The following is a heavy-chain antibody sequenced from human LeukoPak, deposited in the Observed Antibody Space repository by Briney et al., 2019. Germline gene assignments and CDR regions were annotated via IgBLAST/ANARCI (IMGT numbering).Heavy chain of an antibody. CDR1: GFTFSDYD. J-gene: IGHJ4*02. CDR2: VSSSDNII. CDR3: ARDAITGTTPLLDS. D-gene: IGHD1-20*01. Sequence: GGSLRLSCAASGFTFSDYDMSWLRQAPGKGLEWVSYVSSSDNIIYYADSVKGRFTISRDNAKNSLYLQMNSLRAEDTAVYYCARDAITGTTPLLDSWGQGTLVTVSS. V-gene: IGHV3-11*04.